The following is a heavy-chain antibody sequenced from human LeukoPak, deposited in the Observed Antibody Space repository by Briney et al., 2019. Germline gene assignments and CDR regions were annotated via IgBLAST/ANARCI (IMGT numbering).Heavy chain of an antibody. CDR1: GFSFSTYD. Sequence: GGSLRPSCVGSGFSFSTYDMGWVRQTPGKGLEGVSAISTTGGYTEDADSVKGRFTISRDNSQNTLFLQMHSLRAEDTAVYYCAKKPATIKFPFDIWGQGTLVTVSP. J-gene: IGHJ4*02. CDR2: ISTTGGYT. V-gene: IGHV3-23*01. D-gene: IGHD5-24*01. CDR3: AKKPATIKFPFDI.